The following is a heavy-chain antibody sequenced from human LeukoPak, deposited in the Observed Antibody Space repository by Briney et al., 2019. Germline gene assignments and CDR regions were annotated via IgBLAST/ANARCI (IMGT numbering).Heavy chain of an antibody. CDR3: AREARGYSYSYGMDV. D-gene: IGHD5-18*01. V-gene: IGHV4-4*02. CDR2: IYHSGST. J-gene: IGHJ6*02. CDR1: GGSISSSNW. Sequence: SGTLSLTCAVSGGSISSSNWWSWVRQPPGTGLEWIGEIYHSGSTNYNPSLKSRVTISVDKSKNQFSLKLSSVTAADTAVYYCAREARGYSYSYGMDVWGQGTTVTVSS.